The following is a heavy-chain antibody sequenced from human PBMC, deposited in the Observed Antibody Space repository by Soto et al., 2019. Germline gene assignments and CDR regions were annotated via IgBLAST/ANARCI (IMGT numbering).Heavy chain of an antibody. V-gene: IGHV3-33*01. CDR2: IWYDGSNK. Sequence: GESLKISCAASGFTFSSYGMHWVRQAPGKGLEWVAVIWYDGSNKYYADSVKGRFTISRDNSKNTLYLQMNSLRAEDTAVYYCARGKWGPGSRPPYYYGMDVWGQGTTVTVSS. CDR1: GFTFSSYG. D-gene: IGHD1-26*01. J-gene: IGHJ6*02. CDR3: ARGKWGPGSRPPYYYGMDV.